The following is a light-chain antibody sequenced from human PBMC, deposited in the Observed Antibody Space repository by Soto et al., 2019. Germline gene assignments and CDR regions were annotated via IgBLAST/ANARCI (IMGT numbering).Light chain of an antibody. V-gene: IGLV2-11*01. J-gene: IGLJ2*01. CDR2: DVT. CDR3: CSYAGSYSFDVI. Sequence: QSALTQPRSVSGSPGQSVTISCTGTSSDVGGYNYVSWYQQHPGKAPKLMIHDVTKRPSGVPDRFSGSKSGNRASLTISGLQAEDAADYYCCSYAGSYSFDVIFGGGTKLTVL. CDR1: SSDVGGYNY.